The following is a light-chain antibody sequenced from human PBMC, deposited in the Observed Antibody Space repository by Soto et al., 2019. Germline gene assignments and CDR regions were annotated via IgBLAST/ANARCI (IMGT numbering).Light chain of an antibody. J-gene: IGKJ5*01. CDR2: GAS. CDR3: QQRSNWPPVIT. CDR1: QSVSSSY. Sequence: EIVLTQSPGTLSLSPGERATLSCRASQSVSSSYLAWYQQKPGQAPRLLIYGASSRATGIPDRFSGSGSGTDFTLTISRLEPEDVAVYYCQQRSNWPPVITFGQGTRLEIK. V-gene: IGKV3D-20*02.